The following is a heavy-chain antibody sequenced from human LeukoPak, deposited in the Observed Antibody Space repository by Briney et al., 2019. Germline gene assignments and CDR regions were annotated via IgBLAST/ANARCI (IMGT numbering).Heavy chain of an antibody. CDR1: GYTFTSYE. D-gene: IGHD3-10*01. CDR2: MNPNSGNT. CDR3: ARGGSGSYYKQTNYYYYYMDV. Sequence: GASVKVSCKASGYTFTSYEINWVRQATGQGLEWMGWMNPNSGNTGYAQKFQGRVTMTRNTSISTAYMELSSLRSDDTAVYYCARGGSGSYYKQTNYYYYYMDVWGKGTTVTISS. J-gene: IGHJ6*03. V-gene: IGHV1-8*01.